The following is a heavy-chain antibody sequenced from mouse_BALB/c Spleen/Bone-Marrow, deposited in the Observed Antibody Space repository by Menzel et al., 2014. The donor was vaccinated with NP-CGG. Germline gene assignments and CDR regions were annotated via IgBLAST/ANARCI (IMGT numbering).Heavy chain of an antibody. Sequence: EVQMQQSGPELVKPGASEKISCKASGYSFTGYYMHWVKQSHVKSLERIGRINPYNGATSYNQNFKDKASLTVDKSSSTAYMELHSLTSEDSAVYYCAREIYGEGYFDYWGPGRRLTV. D-gene: IGHD1-2*01. CDR2: INPYNGAT. CDR1: GYSFTGYY. CDR3: AREIYGEGYFDY. V-gene: IGHV1-31*01. J-gene: IGHJ2*03.